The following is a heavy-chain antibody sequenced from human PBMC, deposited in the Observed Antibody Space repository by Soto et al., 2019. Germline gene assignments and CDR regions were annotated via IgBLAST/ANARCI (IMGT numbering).Heavy chain of an antibody. CDR1: GFTVSSNY. CDR2: IYSGGST. V-gene: IGHV3-53*01. Sequence: EVQLVESGGGLIQPGGSLRLSCAASGFTVSSNYMNWVRQAPGKGLEWASIIYSGGSTYYADSVKGRFTISRDTSKNTLYLQMNSLRAEDTAVYYCARGPAGYGGNSYFDYWGQGTLVTVSS. D-gene: IGHD4-17*01. CDR3: ARGPAGYGGNSYFDY. J-gene: IGHJ4*02.